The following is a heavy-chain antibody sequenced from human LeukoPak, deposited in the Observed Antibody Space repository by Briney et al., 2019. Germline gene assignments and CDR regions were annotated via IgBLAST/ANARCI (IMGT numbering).Heavy chain of an antibody. CDR2: LYYSGNT. D-gene: IGHD2-15*01. V-gene: IGHV4-59*08. CDR3: AGHVAFYYFDY. J-gene: IGHJ4*02. CDR1: GGSISSYY. Sequence: SETLSLTCTVSGGSISSYYWSWIRQPPGKGLEWIGYLYYSGNTNYNPSLKSRVTISVDTSKNQFSLKLSSVTAADTAVYYCAGHVAFYYFDYWGQGTLVTVSS.